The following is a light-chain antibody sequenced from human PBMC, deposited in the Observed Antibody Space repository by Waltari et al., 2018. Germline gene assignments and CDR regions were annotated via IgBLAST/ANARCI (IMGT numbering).Light chain of an antibody. CDR3: QQYNNWPPGYT. Sequence: EIVVTQSPATLSVSPGERATLSCRASQGVSRDLAWYQQKPGQPPRLLIYGASTRATGVPARFSGSGSGTEFTLTISSLQSEDVAVYYCQQYNNWPPGYTFGQGTKLEIK. CDR1: QGVSRD. V-gene: IGKV3-15*01. CDR2: GAS. J-gene: IGKJ2*01.